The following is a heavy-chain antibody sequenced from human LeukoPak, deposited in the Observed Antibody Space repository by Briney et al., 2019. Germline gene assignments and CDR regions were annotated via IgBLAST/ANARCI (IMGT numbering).Heavy chain of an antibody. J-gene: IGHJ2*01. D-gene: IGHD4-23*01. Sequence: PSVNVSCTASGYTFTGYNMHWVRQAPGPRLEWMGWINPNSGGTNLAQKFQGRVTMTRDTSISTAYMELSRLRSDDTAVYYCARHPGKVTNDWYFDLWGRGTLVTVSS. V-gene: IGHV1-2*02. CDR2: INPNSGGT. CDR1: GYTFTGYN. CDR3: ARHPGKVTNDWYFDL.